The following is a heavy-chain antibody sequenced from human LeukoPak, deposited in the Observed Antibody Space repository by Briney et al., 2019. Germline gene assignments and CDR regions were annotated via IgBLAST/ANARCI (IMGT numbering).Heavy chain of an antibody. CDR2: IWYDGSNK. Sequence: GGSLRLSCAASGFTFSSYGMHWVRQAPGKGLEWVAVIWYDGSNKYYADSVKGRFTISRDNSKNTLYLQMNSLRAEDTAVYYCARDGIAAARLDYWGQGTLVTVSS. J-gene: IGHJ4*02. CDR3: ARDGIAAARLDY. V-gene: IGHV3-33*01. CDR1: GFTFSSYG. D-gene: IGHD6-13*01.